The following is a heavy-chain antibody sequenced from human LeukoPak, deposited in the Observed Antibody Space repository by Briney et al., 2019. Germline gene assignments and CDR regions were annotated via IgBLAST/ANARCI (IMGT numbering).Heavy chain of an antibody. CDR2: IIPIFGTA. Sequence: GASVKVSCKASGGTFSSYAISWVRQAPGQGLEWMGGIIPIFGTANYAQKFQGRVTITTDESTSTAYMELSSLRSEGTAVYYCARAVVPAAIRLDYWGQGTLVTVSS. CDR1: GGTFSSYA. J-gene: IGHJ4*02. CDR3: ARAVVPAAIRLDY. V-gene: IGHV1-69*05. D-gene: IGHD2-2*02.